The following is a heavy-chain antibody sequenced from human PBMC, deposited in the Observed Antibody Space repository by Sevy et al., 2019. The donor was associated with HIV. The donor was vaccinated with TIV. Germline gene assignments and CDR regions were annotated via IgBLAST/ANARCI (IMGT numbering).Heavy chain of an antibody. Sequence: GGSLRLSCAASGFSFSDYGIHWVRQAPGKGLEWVAVISYDGSNKYYAGSVKGRFTISRNNSKSTLYLQMNRLRADDTAVYYCAKGTSGLRFREVFSGMDVWGQGTTVTVSS. J-gene: IGHJ6*02. CDR2: ISYDGSNK. V-gene: IGHV3-30*18. CDR3: AKGTSGLRFREVFSGMDV. D-gene: IGHD3-10*01. CDR1: GFSFSDYG.